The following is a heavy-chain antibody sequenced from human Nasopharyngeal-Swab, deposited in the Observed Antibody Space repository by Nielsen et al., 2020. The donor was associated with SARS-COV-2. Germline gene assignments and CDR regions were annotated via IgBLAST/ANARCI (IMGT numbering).Heavy chain of an antibody. Sequence: SCAASGFTFSSYAMSWVRPAPGKGLEWVSAISGSGGSTYYADSVKGRFTISRDNTKNTLYLQMNSLRAEDTAVYYCARDSPWQELDYWGQGTLVTVSS. J-gene: IGHJ4*02. V-gene: IGHV3-23*01. CDR1: GFTFSSYA. CDR3: ARDSPWQELDY. D-gene: IGHD1-1*01. CDR2: ISGSGGST.